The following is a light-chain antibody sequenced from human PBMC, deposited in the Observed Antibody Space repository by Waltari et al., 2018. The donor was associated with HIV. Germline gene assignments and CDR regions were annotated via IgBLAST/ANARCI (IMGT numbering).Light chain of an antibody. CDR2: DAS. J-gene: IGKJ1*01. CDR1: QSVRSN. CDR3: QQYNNWWT. Sequence: EIVMTQSPATLSVSPGERAPLSCRASQSVRSNLAWYQQKPGQAPRLLIYDASTRATGIPARFSGSGSGTEFSLTISSLQSEDFAVYYCQQYNNWWTFGQGTKVEIK. V-gene: IGKV3-15*01.